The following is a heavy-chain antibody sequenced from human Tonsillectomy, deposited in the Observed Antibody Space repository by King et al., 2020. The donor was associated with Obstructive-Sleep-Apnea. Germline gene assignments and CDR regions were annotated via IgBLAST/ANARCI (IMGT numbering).Heavy chain of an antibody. CDR2: ISGNSGSI. CDR1: GFTFDDQA. J-gene: IGHJ5*02. Sequence: VQLVKSGGGLVQPGRSLRLSCAASGFTFDDQAMQWVRQATGKGLEWVSCISGNSGSIDFADSVKGRFTLSRDNAKNSLYLRMNRLRTEDTALYYCAKGGYSSTWSWGQGTLVTVSS. V-gene: IGHV3-9*01. D-gene: IGHD6-13*01. CDR3: AKGGYSSTWS.